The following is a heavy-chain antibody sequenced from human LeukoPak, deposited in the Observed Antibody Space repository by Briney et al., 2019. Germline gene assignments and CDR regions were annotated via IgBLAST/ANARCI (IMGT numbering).Heavy chain of an antibody. V-gene: IGHV4-4*07. CDR2: IHSSGSI. CDR1: GGSISIFY. CDR3: AREIWRDSYYYGTDV. J-gene: IGHJ6*02. Sequence: PSETLTLTCTVSGGSISIFYWSWIRQPAGKGLDWIGRIHSSGSINHNPSLKSRVTLSVDTSKNQFSLKLTSVAAADTAVYYCAREIWRDSYYYGTDVWGRGTTVTVSS.